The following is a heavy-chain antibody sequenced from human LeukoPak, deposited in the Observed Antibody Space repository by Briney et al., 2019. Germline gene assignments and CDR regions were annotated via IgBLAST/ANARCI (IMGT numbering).Heavy chain of an antibody. D-gene: IGHD7-27*01. CDR3: ATRKLGNDY. CDR1: GGSFSGYY. J-gene: IGHJ4*02. Sequence: PSETLSLTCAVYGGSFSGYYWSWIRQPPGKGLEWIGEINHSGSTNYNPSLKSRVTISADTSKNQFSLKLYSVTAADTAVYCCATRKLGNDYWGQGTLVTVSS. CDR2: INHSGST. V-gene: IGHV4-34*01.